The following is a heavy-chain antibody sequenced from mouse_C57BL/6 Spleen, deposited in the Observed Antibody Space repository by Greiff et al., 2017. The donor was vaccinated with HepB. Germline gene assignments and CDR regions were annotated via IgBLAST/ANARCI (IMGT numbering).Heavy chain of an antibody. CDR2: ISYDGSN. Sequence: EVKLMESGPGLVKPSQSLSLTCSVTGYSITSGYYWNWIRQFPGNKLEWMGYISYDGSNNYNPSLKNRISITRDTSKNQFFLKLNSVTTEDTATDYCARYDLYFDYWGQGTTLTVSS. D-gene: IGHD2-3*01. CDR3: ARYDLYFDY. J-gene: IGHJ2*01. CDR1: GYSITSGYY. V-gene: IGHV3-6*01.